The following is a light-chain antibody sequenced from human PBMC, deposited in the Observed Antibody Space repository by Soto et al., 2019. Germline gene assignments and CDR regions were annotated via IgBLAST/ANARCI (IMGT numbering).Light chain of an antibody. CDR1: QSVRNK. V-gene: IGKV3D-15*01. CDR3: QQYDYWPF. Sequence: EIVMTQSPSTLSVSPGGRATLSCRASQSVRNKLAWYQQKPGQAPRLLIYDASTRATGIPARFSGSGFGTDFTLTISSLQSEDFAVYYCQQYDYWPFFGQGTRLENK. CDR2: DAS. J-gene: IGKJ5*01.